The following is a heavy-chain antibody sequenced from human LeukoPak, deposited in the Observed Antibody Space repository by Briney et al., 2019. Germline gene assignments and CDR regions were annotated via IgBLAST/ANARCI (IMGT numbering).Heavy chain of an antibody. V-gene: IGHV3-23*01. J-gene: IGHJ4*02. Sequence: GGSLRLSCAASGFTFSSYAMSWVRQAPGKGLVWVSVISGNGGRTSYADSVKGRFTISRDNSRNTLYLQMSSLRAEATAQYYCSKVRDLDTVLGRCDNWGQGTLVSVSS. CDR3: SKVRDLDTVLGRCDN. D-gene: IGHD5-18*01. CDR2: ISGNGGRT. CDR1: GFTFSSYA.